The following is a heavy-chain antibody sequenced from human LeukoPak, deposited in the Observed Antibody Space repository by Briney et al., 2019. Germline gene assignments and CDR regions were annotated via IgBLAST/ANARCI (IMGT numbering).Heavy chain of an antibody. CDR1: GFTFSRYD. D-gene: IGHD4-17*01. V-gene: IGHV3-23*01. CDR3: AKEDTLTTVYFDY. J-gene: IGHJ4*02. CDR2: ITDSGGST. Sequence: GGSLRLSCAASGFTFSRYDMSWVRQAPGKGREWVSAITDSGGSTYYADSVRGRFTISRDDSKNTLYLLMNSLRAEDTAVYYCAKEDTLTTVYFDYWGQGTPVTVSS.